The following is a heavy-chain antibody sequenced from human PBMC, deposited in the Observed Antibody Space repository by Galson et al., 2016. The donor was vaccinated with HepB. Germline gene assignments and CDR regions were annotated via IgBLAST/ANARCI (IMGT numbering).Heavy chain of an antibody. J-gene: IGHJ5*02. CDR2: IMPMLDRT. Sequence: SVKVSCKASGGAFINYALSWVRQAPGQGLEWMGRIMPMLDRTDYAQRFQGRLTITADNSSNTAYMELNSLRSADTAVYYCARATSGYFDHWGQGTLVSVSS. CDR1: GGAFINYA. D-gene: IGHD3-3*01. CDR3: ARATSGYFDH. V-gene: IGHV1-69*04.